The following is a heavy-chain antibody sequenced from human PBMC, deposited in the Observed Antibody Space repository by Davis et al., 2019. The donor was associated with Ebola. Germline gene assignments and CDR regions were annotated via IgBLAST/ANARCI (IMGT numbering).Heavy chain of an antibody. V-gene: IGHV1-18*01. CDR3: ARAGIAARGWFDP. CDR2: ISAYNGNT. CDR1: GYTFTSYG. D-gene: IGHD6-6*01. Sequence: AASVKVSCKASGYTFTSYGISWVRQAPGQGLEWMGWISAYNGNTNYAQKFQGRVTMTRATSTSTVYMELSSLRSEDTAVYYCARAGIAARGWFDPWGQGTLVTVSS. J-gene: IGHJ5*02.